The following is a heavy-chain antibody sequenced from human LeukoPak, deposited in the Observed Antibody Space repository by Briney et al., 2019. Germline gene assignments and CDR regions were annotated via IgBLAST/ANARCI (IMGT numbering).Heavy chain of an antibody. CDR2: ISGSGGST. CDR3: ARDLSERYSTDY. J-gene: IGHJ4*02. Sequence: PGGSLRLSCAASGFTFSSYAMSWVRQAPGKGLEWVSAISGSGGSTYYADSVKGRFTISRDNSHNTLDLQMNSLRAEDTAVYYCARDLSERYSTDYWGQGTLVTVSS. V-gene: IGHV3-23*01. D-gene: IGHD1-26*01. CDR1: GFTFSSYA.